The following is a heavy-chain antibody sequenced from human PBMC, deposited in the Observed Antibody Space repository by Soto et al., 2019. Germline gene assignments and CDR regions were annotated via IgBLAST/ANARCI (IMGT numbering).Heavy chain of an antibody. V-gene: IGHV3-30-3*01. D-gene: IGHD3-10*01. CDR2: ISYDGSNK. J-gene: IGHJ6*02. CDR3: AREGGGVITMVRGVSYGMDV. Sequence: QVQLVESGGGVVQPGRSLRLSCAASGFTFSSYAMHWVRQAPGKGLEWVAVISYDGSNKYYADSVKGRFTISRDNSKNKLYLQMNSLRAEDTAVYYCAREGGGVITMVRGVSYGMDVWGQGTTVTVSS. CDR1: GFTFSSYA.